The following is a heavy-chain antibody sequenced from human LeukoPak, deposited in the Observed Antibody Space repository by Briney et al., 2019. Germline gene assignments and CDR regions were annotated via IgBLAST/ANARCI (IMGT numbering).Heavy chain of an antibody. Sequence: AAVKVSCKASGYTFTSYDIHWVRQATGQGLEWMGWMNPNRGNTDYAHMFQGRVTMTRNTSISTAYLELSSLRSEDTAAYYCARAIVVVPDAQGWLWSGYLTTLYYYYGRDVWGQGTTVTVSS. D-gene: IGHD2-2*01. J-gene: IGHJ6*02. CDR3: ARAIVVVPDAQGWLWSGYLTTLYYYYGRDV. V-gene: IGHV1-8*01. CDR1: GYTFTSYD. CDR2: MNPNRGNT.